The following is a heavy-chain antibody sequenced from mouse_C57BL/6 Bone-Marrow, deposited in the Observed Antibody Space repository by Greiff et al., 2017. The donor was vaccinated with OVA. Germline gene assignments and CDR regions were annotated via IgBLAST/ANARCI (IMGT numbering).Heavy chain of an antibody. Sequence: EVNVVESGGGLVQSGRSLRLSCATSGFTFSDFYMEWVRQAPGKGLEWIAASRNKANDYTTEYSASVTGRFIVSRDTSQSILYLQMNALRAEDTAIYYCARDDYYWYFDVWGTGTTVTVSS. CDR2: SRNKANDYTT. V-gene: IGHV7-1*01. CDR3: ARDDYYWYFDV. J-gene: IGHJ1*03. CDR1: GFTFSDFY.